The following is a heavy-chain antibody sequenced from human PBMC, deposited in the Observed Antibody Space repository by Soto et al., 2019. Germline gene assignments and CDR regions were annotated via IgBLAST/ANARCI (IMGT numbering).Heavy chain of an antibody. Sequence: EVHLVESGGGLVKAGGSLRLSCAASGFTFSNAWMSWVRQAPGKGLEGIGRIKTNSDGGTVDYASPVKGRFTISRDDSKSKLYLDLNSLKTEDTGVYFCATVYCATTSCYAPFDYWGKGTLVTVSS. D-gene: IGHD2-2*01. V-gene: IGHV3-15*01. CDR1: GFTFSNAW. CDR3: ATVYCATTSCYAPFDY. J-gene: IGHJ4*02. CDR2: IKTNSDGGTV.